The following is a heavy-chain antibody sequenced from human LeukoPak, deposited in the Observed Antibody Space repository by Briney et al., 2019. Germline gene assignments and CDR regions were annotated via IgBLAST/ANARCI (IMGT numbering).Heavy chain of an antibody. CDR1: GFTFSSYG. J-gene: IGHJ6*02. V-gene: IGHV3-33*01. CDR3: ARERGYSYGWDDYYYGMDV. Sequence: GGSLRLSCAASGFTFSSYGMHWVRQAPGKGLEWVAVIWYDGSNKYYADSVKGRFTISRDNSKNTLYLQMNSLRAEDTAVYYCARERGYSYGWDDYYYGMDVWGQGTTVTVS. CDR2: IWYDGSNK. D-gene: IGHD5-18*01.